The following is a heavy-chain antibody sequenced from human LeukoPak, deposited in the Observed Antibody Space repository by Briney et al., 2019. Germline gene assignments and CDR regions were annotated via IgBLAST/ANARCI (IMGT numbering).Heavy chain of an antibody. CDR2: IYYSGST. CDR3: ARSGTKTNGFDY. CDR1: GGSISTYY. Sequence: SETLSLTCTVSGGSISTYYWSWIRQPPGKGLEWIGYIYYSGSTNYSPSLQSRVTISVDTSRNQFSLRLISVTAADTAMYYCARSGTKTNGFDYWGQGTLATVSS. V-gene: IGHV4-59*01. J-gene: IGHJ4*02. D-gene: IGHD2-8*01.